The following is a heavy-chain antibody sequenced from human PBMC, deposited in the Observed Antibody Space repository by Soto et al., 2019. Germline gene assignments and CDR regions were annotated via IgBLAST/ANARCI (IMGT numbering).Heavy chain of an antibody. J-gene: IGHJ4*02. D-gene: IGHD3-3*01. CDR3: ASNTFLGVFIRDY. V-gene: IGHV4-34*01. CDR2: INHSGST. Sequence: SETLSLTCAVYGGSFSGYYWSWIRQPPGKGLEWIGEINHSGSTNYNPSLKSRVTISVDTSKNQFSLKLSSVTAADTAVYYCASNTFLGVFIRDYWGQGTLVTVSS. CDR1: GGSFSGYY.